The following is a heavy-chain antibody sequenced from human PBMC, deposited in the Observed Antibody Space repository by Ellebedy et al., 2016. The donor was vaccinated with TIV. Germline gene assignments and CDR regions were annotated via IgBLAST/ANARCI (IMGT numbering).Heavy chain of an antibody. V-gene: IGHV3-23*01. D-gene: IGHD6-13*01. CDR3: AKGWLGAGAGTDFDY. Sequence: GESLKISXAASGFSFSSYAMSWVRQPPGKGLEWVSSISDSGGNTYYADSVRGRFTFSRNNSKNTLYLHMNSLRAEDTAVYYCAKGWLGAGAGTDFDYWGRGTLVTVSS. J-gene: IGHJ4*02. CDR1: GFSFSSYA. CDR2: ISDSGGNT.